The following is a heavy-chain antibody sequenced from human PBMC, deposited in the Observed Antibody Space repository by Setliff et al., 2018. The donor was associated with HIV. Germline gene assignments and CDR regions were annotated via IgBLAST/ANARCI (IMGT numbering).Heavy chain of an antibody. V-gene: IGHV4-61*02. CDR2: IYTSGNT. CDR3: ARGRAAAVGRLWFDP. CDR1: GDSISSSAYY. J-gene: IGHJ5*02. Sequence: SETLSLTCTVSGDSISSSAYYWSWIRQPAGKGLEWIGRIYTSGNTNYNPSLKSRLTMSVDTSKNQFSLKLSSVTAADPAVYYCARGRAAAVGRLWFDPWGQGTLVTVSS. D-gene: IGHD6-13*01.